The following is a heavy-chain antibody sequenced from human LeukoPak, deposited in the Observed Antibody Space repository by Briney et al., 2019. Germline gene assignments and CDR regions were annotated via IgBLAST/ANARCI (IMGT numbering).Heavy chain of an antibody. D-gene: IGHD6-19*01. CDR2: ISGSGGST. J-gene: IGHJ4*02. CDR1: GFTFSSYA. CDR3: AKDQDSSGWYAPLDY. V-gene: IGHV3-23*01. Sequence: GGSLRLACAASGFTFSSYAMSWVRQAPGKGLEWVSAISGSGGSTYYADSVKGRFTISRDNSKNTLYLQMNSLRAEDTAVYYCAKDQDSSGWYAPLDYWGQGTLVTVSS.